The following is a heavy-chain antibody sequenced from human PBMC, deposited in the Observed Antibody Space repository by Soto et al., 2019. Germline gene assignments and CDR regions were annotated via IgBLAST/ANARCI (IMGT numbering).Heavy chain of an antibody. D-gene: IGHD2-21*02. CDR2: INHSGST. V-gene: IGHV4-34*01. CDR3: ARVFVVVTARNWFDP. CDR1: GGSFSGYY. Sequence: SETLSLTCAVYGGSFSGYYWSWIRQPPGKGLEWIGEINHSGSTNYNPSLKSRVTISVDTSKNQFSLKLSSVTAADTAVYYCARVFVVVTARNWFDPWGQGTLVTVSS. J-gene: IGHJ5*02.